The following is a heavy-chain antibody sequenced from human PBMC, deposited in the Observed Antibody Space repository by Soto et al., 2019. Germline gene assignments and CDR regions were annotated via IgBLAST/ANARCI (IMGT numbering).Heavy chain of an antibody. J-gene: IGHJ4*02. CDR2: ISAYNGNT. CDR3: ARAEGDYYDSSGYLYYFDY. V-gene: IGHV1-18*01. Sequence: QVQLVQSGAEVKKPGASVKVSCKASGYTFTSYGISWVRQAPGQGLEWMGWISAYNGNTKYAQKLQGRVTMTTDTSTSTAYMELRSLRSDDTAVYYCARAEGDYYDSSGYLYYFDYWGQGTLVTVSS. D-gene: IGHD3-22*01. CDR1: GYTFTSYG.